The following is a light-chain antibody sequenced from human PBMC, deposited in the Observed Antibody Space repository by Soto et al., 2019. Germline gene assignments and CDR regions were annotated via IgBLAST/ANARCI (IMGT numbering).Light chain of an antibody. J-gene: IGKJ5*01. CDR3: QQYHNWPIT. CDR2: DAS. CDR1: QSVSSN. Sequence: EIVMTQSPATLSVSPGESATLYCRASQSVSSNLAWHQQKPGQAPRILMYDASTRATGISARFSGSGSGTEFTLTISSLQSEDFAVYYCQQYHNWPITFGQGTRLEIK. V-gene: IGKV3-15*01.